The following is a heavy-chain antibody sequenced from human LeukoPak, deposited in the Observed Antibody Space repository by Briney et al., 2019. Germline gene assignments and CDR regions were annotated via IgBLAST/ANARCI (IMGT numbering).Heavy chain of an antibody. J-gene: IGHJ4*02. D-gene: IGHD5-12*01. CDR3: AKGKSGYLEYYFDY. Sequence: GRSLRLSCAASGFTFDDYAMHWVRQAPGKGLEWVSGISWNSGSIGYADSVKGRFTISRDNAKNSLYLQMNSLRAEDTALYYCAKGKSGYLEYYFDYWGQGTLVTVSS. CDR2: ISWNSGSI. V-gene: IGHV3-9*01. CDR1: GFTFDDYA.